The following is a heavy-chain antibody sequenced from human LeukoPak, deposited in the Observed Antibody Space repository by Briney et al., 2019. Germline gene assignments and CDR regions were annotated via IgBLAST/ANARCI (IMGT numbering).Heavy chain of an antibody. Sequence: GASVKVSCKASGYTFTGYYMHWVRQAPGQGLEWMGWINPNSGGTNYAQKFQGRVTMTRDTSISTAYMELSRLRSDDTAVYYCARDFTSIAVAVPYYFDYWGQGTLVTVSS. CDR2: INPNSGGT. D-gene: IGHD6-19*01. V-gene: IGHV1-2*02. CDR3: ARDFTSIAVAVPYYFDY. CDR1: GYTFTGYY. J-gene: IGHJ4*02.